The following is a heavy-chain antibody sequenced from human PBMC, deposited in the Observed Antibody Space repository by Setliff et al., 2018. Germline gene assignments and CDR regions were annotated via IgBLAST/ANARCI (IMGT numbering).Heavy chain of an antibody. J-gene: IGHJ4*02. D-gene: IGHD1-26*01. Sequence: ASVTVSCKVSGNTLTHLSIHWVRQAPGEGLEWIGGFDPEEGERIYAPRFQGRVTMTTDTSTSTAYMELRSLRSDDTAMYYCARDTHQWDLLYFDSWGQGTLVTVSS. V-gene: IGHV1-24*01. CDR2: FDPEEGER. CDR3: ARDTHQWDLLYFDS. CDR1: GNTLTHLS.